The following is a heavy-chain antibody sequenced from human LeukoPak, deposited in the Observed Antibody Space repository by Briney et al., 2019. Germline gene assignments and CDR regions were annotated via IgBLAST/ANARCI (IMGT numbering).Heavy chain of an antibody. D-gene: IGHD3-10*01. Sequence: PGGSLRLSCAASGFTFSSYSMNWVRQAPGKGLEWVSYISSSSSTIYYADSVKGRFTISRDNAKNPLYLQMNSLRAEDTAVYYCARGIFGYYGSGPDYWGQGTLVTVSS. J-gene: IGHJ4*02. CDR3: ARGIFGYYGSGPDY. CDR2: ISSSSSTI. V-gene: IGHV3-48*01. CDR1: GFTFSSYS.